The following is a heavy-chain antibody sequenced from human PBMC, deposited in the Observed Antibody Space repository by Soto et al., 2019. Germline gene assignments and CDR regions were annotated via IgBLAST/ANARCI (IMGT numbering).Heavy chain of an antibody. CDR3: ARDRESYYASSGNYYCHYGMDV. D-gene: IGHD3-22*01. V-gene: IGHV1-18*04. Sequence: QVQLVESGAEVKKPGASVKVSCKASGYTFTNYGISWVRQAPGQGLEWLGWISDYNGNSKYAQKFQGRVTMTTDAHKNTAYMELRSLRSDDTAVYYCARDRESYYASSGNYYCHYGMDVCGQGTTVTVS. CDR1: GYTFTNYG. CDR2: ISDYNGNS. J-gene: IGHJ6*02.